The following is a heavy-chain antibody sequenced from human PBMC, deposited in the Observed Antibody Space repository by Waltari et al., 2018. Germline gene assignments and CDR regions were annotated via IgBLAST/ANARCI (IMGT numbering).Heavy chain of an antibody. Sequence: EVQLVESGGGLVQPGGPLKLSCAASGLTFSGPTIHWVRQASGKGLEWVGLIRGKANNYATSYAASVKGRFTISRDDSENTAYLQMNSLKTEDTALYYCIRRVGSSSDVDYWGQGTLVTVSS. V-gene: IGHV3-73*02. CDR1: GLTFSGPT. CDR3: IRRVGSSSDVDY. D-gene: IGHD6-6*01. J-gene: IGHJ4*02. CDR2: IRGKANNYAT.